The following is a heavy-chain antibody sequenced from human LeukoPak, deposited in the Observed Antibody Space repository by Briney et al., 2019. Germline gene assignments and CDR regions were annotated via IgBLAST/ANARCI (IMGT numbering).Heavy chain of an antibody. CDR3: ARESLYTWTPIDY. CDR2: ISSSSSYI. D-gene: IGHD1-20*01. V-gene: IGHV3-21*01. J-gene: IGHJ4*02. CDR1: GFTFSSYS. Sequence: GGSLRLSCAASGFTFSSYSMNWVRQAPGKGLEWVSSISSSSSYIYYADSVKGRFTISRDNAKNSLYLQMNSLRAEDTAVYYCARESLYTWTPIDYWGQGTLVTVSS.